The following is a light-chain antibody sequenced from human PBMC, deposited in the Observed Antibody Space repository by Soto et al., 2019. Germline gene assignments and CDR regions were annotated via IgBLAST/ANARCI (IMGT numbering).Light chain of an antibody. CDR2: DTS. CDR1: QSVSSS. CDR3: QQDVHWPPGA. V-gene: IGKV3-15*01. Sequence: TQSPATLSVSPGERVTLSCRASQSVSSSLAWYQQRPGQTPRLLIYDTSTRAAGIAARFSGSGSGTEFTLTISSLQTEDSAVYYCQQDVHWPPGAFGQGTKV. J-gene: IGKJ1*01.